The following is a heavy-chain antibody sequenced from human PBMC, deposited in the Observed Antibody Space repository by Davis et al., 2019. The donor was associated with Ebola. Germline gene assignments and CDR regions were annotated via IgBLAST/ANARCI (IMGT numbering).Heavy chain of an antibody. CDR2: ISGSGGST. V-gene: IGHV3-23*01. J-gene: IGHJ4*02. CDR1: GFTFSSYA. D-gene: IGHD5-18*01. Sequence: GESLKISCAASGFTFSSYAMSWVRQAPGKGLEWVSAISGSGGSTYYADSVKGRFTISRDNSKNTLYLQMNSLRAEDTAVYYCAKGYSYGEIDYWGQGTLVTVSS. CDR3: AKGYSYGEIDY.